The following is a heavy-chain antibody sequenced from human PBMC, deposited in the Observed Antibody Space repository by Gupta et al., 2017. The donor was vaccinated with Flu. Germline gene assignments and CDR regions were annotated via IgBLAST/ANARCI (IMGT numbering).Heavy chain of an antibody. J-gene: IGHJ6*02. Sequence: QVQLQQWRAGLLQPSETLSLTCAVYGGSFSGYYWSWIRQPPGKGLEWIGEINHSGSTNYNPSLKSRVTISVDTSKNQFSLKLSSVTAADTAVYYCAREESRNYYYYGMDVWGQGTTVTVSS. D-gene: IGHD2/OR15-2a*01. V-gene: IGHV4-34*01. CDR1: GGSFSGYY. CDR2: INHSGST. CDR3: AREESRNYYYYGMDV.